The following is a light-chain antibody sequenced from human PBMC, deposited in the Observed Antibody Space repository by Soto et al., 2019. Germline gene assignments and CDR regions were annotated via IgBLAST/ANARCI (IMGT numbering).Light chain of an antibody. Sequence: DIQMTQSPSSLSAAVGDRVTITCRASQTVGTCLNWYQQRPGRAPNLLIYAASNLPTGVPYKFRGSGSGTDFPLTIHSLQPDDFGTYYCQQSYSIRSWTFGQGTKVDIK. V-gene: IGKV1-39*01. CDR2: AAS. J-gene: IGKJ1*01. CDR3: QQSYSIRSWT. CDR1: QTVGTC.